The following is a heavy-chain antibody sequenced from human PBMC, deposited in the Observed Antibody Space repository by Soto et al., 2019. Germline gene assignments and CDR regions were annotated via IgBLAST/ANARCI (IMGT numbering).Heavy chain of an antibody. CDR1: GGTFSSYA. D-gene: IGHD3-22*01. CDR2: IIPIFGTA. V-gene: IGHV1-69*06. J-gene: IGHJ4*02. CDR3: ARDSTYYYDSSGYYYHDY. Sequence: SVKVSCKASGGTFSSYAISWGRQAPGQGLEWMGGIIPIFGTANYAQKFQGRVTITADKSTSTAYMELSSLRSEDTAVYYCARDSTYYYDSSGYYYHDYWGQGTMVTVSS.